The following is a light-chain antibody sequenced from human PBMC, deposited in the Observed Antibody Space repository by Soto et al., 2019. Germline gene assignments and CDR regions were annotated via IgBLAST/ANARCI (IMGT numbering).Light chain of an antibody. J-gene: IGLJ1*01. CDR3: SSYTSSGTLV. CDR1: NSDLGGYNY. CDR2: EVS. V-gene: IGLV2-14*01. Sequence: QSVLTHPASVSGSPGQSITVSCTGTNSDLGGYNYVSWYQHHPGKAPKLMIYEVSNRPSGVSNRFSGSKSGNTASLAISGLQAEDEADYYCSSYTSSGTLVFGTGTKVTVL.